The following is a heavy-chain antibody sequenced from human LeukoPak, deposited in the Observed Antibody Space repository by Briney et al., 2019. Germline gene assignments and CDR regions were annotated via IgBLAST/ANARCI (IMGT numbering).Heavy chain of an antibody. D-gene: IGHD6-6*01. CDR1: GGSISNYY. CDR3: ASSSIAARLSYSYFYRDV. V-gene: IGHV4-4*09. CDR2: IYTSGST. J-gene: IGHJ6*03. Sequence: PSETLSLTCTVTGGSISNYYWSWIRQPPGKGLEWIGYIYTSGSTYYNPSLRSRVTMSVDSSKNQFSLKLNSVTAADTAVYYCASSSIAARLSYSYFYRDVWGKGTTVTVSS.